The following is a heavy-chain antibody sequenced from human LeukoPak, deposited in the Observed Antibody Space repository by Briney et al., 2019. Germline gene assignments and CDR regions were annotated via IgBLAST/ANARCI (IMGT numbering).Heavy chain of an antibody. Sequence: SQTLSLTCTVSGGSISSGGYYWSWIRQHPGKGLEWIGYIYYSGSTYYNPSLKSRVTISVDTSKNQFSLKLSSVTAADTAVYYCARWVGGVTGAAFDIWGQGTMVTVSS. D-gene: IGHD2-21*02. J-gene: IGHJ3*02. CDR3: ARWVGGVTGAAFDI. V-gene: IGHV4-31*03. CDR2: IYYSGST. CDR1: GGSISSGGYY.